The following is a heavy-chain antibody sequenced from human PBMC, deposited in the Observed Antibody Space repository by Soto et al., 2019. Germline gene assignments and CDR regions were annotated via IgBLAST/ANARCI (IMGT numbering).Heavy chain of an antibody. J-gene: IGHJ6*02. CDR3: VRGVTTCQGRHYSYRYGMDV. Sequence: SETLSLTCTDSGGSISSYYWSCIRQPPGKGLEWIANIYYSGSTNYNPSLKSRVTISVDTSKNQFSLKLSSVTAADTAVYYCVRGVTTCQGRHYSYRYGMDVWGQGTTGTVSS. CDR1: GGSISSYY. CDR2: IYYSGST. D-gene: IGHD3-3*01. V-gene: IGHV4-59*01.